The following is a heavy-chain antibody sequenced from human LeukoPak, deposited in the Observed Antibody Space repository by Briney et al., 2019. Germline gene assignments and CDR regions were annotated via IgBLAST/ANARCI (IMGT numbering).Heavy chain of an antibody. Sequence: KLGESLKISCVASGFSFSDYYISWIRQAPGKGLEWVSYISDSGTTKYNADSMKGRFTISRDNAKNSVYLQMNSLRAEDTAIYYCARGPSSSFFDPWGQGTLVTVSS. CDR2: ISDSGTTK. V-gene: IGHV3-11*01. CDR1: GFSFSDYY. CDR3: ARGPSSSFFDP. J-gene: IGHJ5*02.